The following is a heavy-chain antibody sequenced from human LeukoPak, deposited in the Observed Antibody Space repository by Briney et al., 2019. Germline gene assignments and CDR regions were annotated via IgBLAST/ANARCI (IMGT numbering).Heavy chain of an antibody. V-gene: IGHV3-23*01. CDR2: ISGSGDST. J-gene: IGHJ4*02. Sequence: GGSLRLSCAASGFTFSSYAMNWVRQAPGKGLEWVSSISGSGDSTFYADSVKGRFTISRDNSRNTLYLQMNSLRAEDTAVYYCAKPADYYDTSGYYYRLYYFDYWGQGTLVTVSS. CDR1: GFTFSSYA. CDR3: AKPADYYDTSGYYYRLYYFDY. D-gene: IGHD3-22*01.